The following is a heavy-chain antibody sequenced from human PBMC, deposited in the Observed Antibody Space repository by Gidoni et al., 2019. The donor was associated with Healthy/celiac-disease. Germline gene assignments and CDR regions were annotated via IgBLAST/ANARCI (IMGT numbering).Heavy chain of an antibody. Sequence: QVTLRESGPALVTPTETLPLTCTFSGFSLRTSGMCVSWIRQPPGTALEWLALIDWNEVKYYSTSLPTRLTISKDTSKNQVVLTMTNMDPVDTATYYCARTDSGYSSGWYFDYWGQGTLVTVSS. CDR1: GFSLRTSGMC. V-gene: IGHV2-70*01. CDR2: IDWNEVK. J-gene: IGHJ4*02. D-gene: IGHD6-19*01. CDR3: ARTDSGYSSGWYFDY.